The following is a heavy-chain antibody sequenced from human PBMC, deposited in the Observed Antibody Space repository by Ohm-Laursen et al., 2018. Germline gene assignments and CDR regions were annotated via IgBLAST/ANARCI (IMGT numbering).Heavy chain of an antibody. CDR2: IKQDGSEK. D-gene: IGHD2-15*01. Sequence: SLRLSCAASGFTFSSYWMSWVRQAPGKGLEWVANIKQDGSEKYYVDSVNGRFTISRDNAKSSLYLQMNSLRDEDTAVYYCARTLRGGSCYRCYWGQGTLVTVSS. CDR1: GFTFSSYW. J-gene: IGHJ4*02. V-gene: IGHV3-7*01. CDR3: ARTLRGGSCYRCY.